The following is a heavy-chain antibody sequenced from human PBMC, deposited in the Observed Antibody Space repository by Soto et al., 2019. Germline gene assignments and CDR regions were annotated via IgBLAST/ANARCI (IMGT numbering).Heavy chain of an antibody. V-gene: IGHV3-30-3*01. J-gene: IGHJ3*02. D-gene: IGHD3-22*01. CDR2: ISYDGSNK. Sequence: GGSLRLSCAASGFTFSSYAMHWVRQAPGKGLEWVAVISYDGSNKYYADSVKGRFTISRDNSKNTLYLQMNSLRAEDTAVYYCARDYLGDLDYYDSSGFNAFDIWGQGTMVTVSS. CDR3: ARDYLGDLDYYDSSGFNAFDI. CDR1: GFTFSSYA.